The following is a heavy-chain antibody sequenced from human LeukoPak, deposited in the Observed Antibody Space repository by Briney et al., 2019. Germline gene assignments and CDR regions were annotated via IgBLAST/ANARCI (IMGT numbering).Heavy chain of an antibody. J-gene: IGHJ4*02. V-gene: IGHV3-53*01. CDR2: IYSGGTT. D-gene: IGHD5-18*01. Sequence: GGSLRLSCAASGFIVSSSYMSWVRQAPGKGLEWVSVIYSGGTTYYADSVRGRFTISRDNSKNTLYLQMNSLRAEDTAIYYCMTAAGYNFGQYWGQGTLVTVSS. CDR3: MTAAGYNFGQY. CDR1: GFIVSSSY.